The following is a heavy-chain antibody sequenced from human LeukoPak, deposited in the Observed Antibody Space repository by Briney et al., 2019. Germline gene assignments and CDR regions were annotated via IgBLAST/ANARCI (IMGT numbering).Heavy chain of an antibody. CDR1: GGSISNGGYY. Sequence: SQTLSHTCPVTGGSISNGGYYWSWIRHHPGKGLEWISYIYDSGTTYYGPALQSRVTISVDTSDNKLYLKLRSLTAADTAVYYCARGGDRRGFDYWGQGTLVTVSS. V-gene: IGHV4-31*03. CDR3: ARGGDRRGFDY. J-gene: IGHJ4*02. CDR2: IYDSGTT. D-gene: IGHD1-14*01.